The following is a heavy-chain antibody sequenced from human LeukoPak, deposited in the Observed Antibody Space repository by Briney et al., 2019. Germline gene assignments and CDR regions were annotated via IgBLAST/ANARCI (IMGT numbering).Heavy chain of an antibody. Sequence: GGSLRLSCAASGFTFSSYNMNWVRQAPGKGLEWLSYISSSGSTIYYADSVKGRFTISRDNGKNSLYLQMNSLRDEDTAVYYCARGRGADYGGNSGYFDYWGQGTLVTVSS. D-gene: IGHD4-23*01. CDR1: GFTFSSYN. CDR2: ISSSGSTI. CDR3: ARGRGADYGGNSGYFDY. V-gene: IGHV3-48*02. J-gene: IGHJ4*02.